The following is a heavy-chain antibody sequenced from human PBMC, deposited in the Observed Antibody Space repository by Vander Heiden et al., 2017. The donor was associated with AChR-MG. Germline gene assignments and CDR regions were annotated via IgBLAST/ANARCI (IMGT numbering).Heavy chain of an antibody. V-gene: IGHV1-46*03. CDR1: GYTFTSYY. CDR2: INPSGGST. Sequence: QVQLVQSGAEVKKPGASVKVSCKASGYTFTSYYMPWVRQAPGQGLEWMGIINPSGGSTSYAQKFQGRVTMTRDTSTSTVYMELSSLRSEDTAVYYCARDGIMITFGGVIGRFDYWGQGTLVTVSS. D-gene: IGHD3-16*02. CDR3: ARDGIMITFGGVIGRFDY. J-gene: IGHJ4*02.